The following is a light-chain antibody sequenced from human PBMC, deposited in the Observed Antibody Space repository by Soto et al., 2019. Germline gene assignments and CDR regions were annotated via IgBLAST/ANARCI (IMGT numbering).Light chain of an antibody. V-gene: IGLV6-57*04. J-gene: IGLJ2*01. CDR2: EDN. Sequence: NFMLTQPHSVSESPGKTVTISCTRSSGSIASNYVQWDQQRPGSAPTTVIYEDNQRPSGVPDRFSGSIDSSSNSASLTISGLKTEDEADYYCQSYDSSNKVFGGGTKLTVL. CDR1: SGSIASNY. CDR3: QSYDSSNKV.